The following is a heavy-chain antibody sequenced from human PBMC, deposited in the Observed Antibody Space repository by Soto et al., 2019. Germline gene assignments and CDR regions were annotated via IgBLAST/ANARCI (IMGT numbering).Heavy chain of an antibody. V-gene: IGHV4-39*07. J-gene: IGHJ5*02. CDR3: ARSVFP. Sequence: PWETLSLTCTVSGGSITSSSYYWGWIRQPPGKGLEWIGSIYYSGSTYYNPSLKSRVTISVDTSKNQFSLKLSSVTAADTAVYYCARSVFPWGQGTLVTVSS. CDR2: IYYSGST. CDR1: GGSITSSSYY.